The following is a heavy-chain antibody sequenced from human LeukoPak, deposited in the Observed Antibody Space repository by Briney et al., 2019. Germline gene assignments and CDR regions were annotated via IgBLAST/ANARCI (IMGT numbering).Heavy chain of an antibody. CDR3: ASREPAGD. V-gene: IGHV3-69-1*01. D-gene: IGHD1-1*01. CDR1: GFSLSNYN. J-gene: IGHJ4*02. CDR2: IDSSSNT. Sequence: PGGSLRLSCAVSGFSLSNYNMIWVRQPPGKGLEWVSSIDSSSNTYYADSVKGRFTISRDNAKSSLYLQMNSLRAEDTAVYYCASREPAGDWGQGTLVT.